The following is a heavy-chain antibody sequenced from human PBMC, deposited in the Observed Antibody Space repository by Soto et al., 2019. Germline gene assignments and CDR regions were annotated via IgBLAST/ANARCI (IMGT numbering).Heavy chain of an antibody. CDR2: IYHSGST. V-gene: IGHV4-39*07. Sequence: QLQLQESGPGLVKPSETLSLTCTVSGASITSTRHYWAWIRQPPGEGLEWIGEIYHSGSTNYNPSLKSRVTISVDKSKNQFSLKLSSVTAADTAVYYCARVGATVTRRVREYFDLWGRGTLVTVSS. D-gene: IGHD4-17*01. J-gene: IGHJ2*01. CDR3: ARVGATVTRRVREYFDL. CDR1: GASITSTRHY.